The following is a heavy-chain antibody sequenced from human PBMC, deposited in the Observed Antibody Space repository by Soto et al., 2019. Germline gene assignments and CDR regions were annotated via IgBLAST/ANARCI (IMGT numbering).Heavy chain of an antibody. J-gene: IGHJ3*02. V-gene: IGHV3-53*01. CDR1: GFTVSGKKY. CDR2: LYDLDGT. D-gene: IGHD1-1*01. Sequence: GGSLRLSCAAFGFTVSGKKYVAWVRQAPGKGLEWVSALYDLDGTYYADSVKGRFTTSSDSSRTTVYLQMNSLRPDDTAVYSCATWHLQEHAYDIWGQGTMVTVS. CDR3: ATWHLQEHAYDI.